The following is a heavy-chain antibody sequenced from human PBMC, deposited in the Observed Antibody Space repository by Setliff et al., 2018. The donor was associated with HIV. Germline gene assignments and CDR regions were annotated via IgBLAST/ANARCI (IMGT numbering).Heavy chain of an antibody. Sequence: SETLSLTCNVSGGSINRPTHHWGWVRQPPGKGLEWLGNIYYGGSTSYNPSLKGRVTISSDTSKNRFSLRLTSVTAADTAVYYCARAAYYNGLDVWGQGTTVTVSS. CDR2: IYYGGST. CDR1: GGSINRPTHH. V-gene: IGHV4-39*01. CDR3: ARAAYYNGLDV. D-gene: IGHD6-25*01. J-gene: IGHJ6*02.